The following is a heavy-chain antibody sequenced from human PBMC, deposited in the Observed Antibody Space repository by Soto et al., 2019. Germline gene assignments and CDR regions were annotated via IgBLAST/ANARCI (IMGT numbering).Heavy chain of an antibody. CDR3: SRSLNS. CDR1: GFTFSTYW. CDR2: IDQDGSEK. V-gene: IGHV3-7*01. J-gene: IGHJ4*02. Sequence: GGSLRLSCAASGFTFSTYWMDWVRQTPGKGLEWVANIDQDGSEKNYVDSVKGRFTIYRDNAKNSLYLQMSSLTAEDSALYYCSRSLNSCGQGTLVTVSS.